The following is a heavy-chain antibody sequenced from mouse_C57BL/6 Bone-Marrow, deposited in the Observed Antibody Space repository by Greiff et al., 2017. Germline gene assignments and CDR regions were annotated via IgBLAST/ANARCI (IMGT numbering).Heavy chain of an antibody. Sequence: VQLQQPGAELVRPGTSVKLSCKASGYTFTSYWMHWVKQRPGQGLEWIGVIDPSDSYTNYNQKFKGNATLTVNTSSSTAYMQLSSLTSEDSAVYYCARGWLRDYWGQGTTLTVSS. D-gene: IGHD2-2*01. CDR3: ARGWLRDY. J-gene: IGHJ2*01. V-gene: IGHV1-59*01. CDR2: IDPSDSYT. CDR1: GYTFTSYW.